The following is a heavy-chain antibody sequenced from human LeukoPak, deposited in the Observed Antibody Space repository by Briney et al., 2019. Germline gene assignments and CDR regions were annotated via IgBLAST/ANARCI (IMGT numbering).Heavy chain of an antibody. CDR1: GFTFSSYE. CDR2: ISSSSSYI. V-gene: IGHV3-21*01. CDR3: ARDRTYYYYYYMDV. Sequence: GSLRLSCAASGFTFSSYEMNWVRQAPGKGLEWVSSISSSSSYIYYADSVKGRFTISRDNAKNSLYLQMNSLRAEDTAVYYCARDRTYYYYYYMDVWGKGTTVTVSS. J-gene: IGHJ6*03.